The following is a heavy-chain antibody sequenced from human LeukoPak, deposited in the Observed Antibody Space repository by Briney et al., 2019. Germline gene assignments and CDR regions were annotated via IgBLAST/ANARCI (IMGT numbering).Heavy chain of an antibody. CDR1: GFTFGDYA. Sequence: GGSLRLSCAASGFTFGDYAMSWVRQAPGKGLEWVGFIRSKAYGGTTEYAASVKGRFTISRDDSKSIAYLQMNSLKTEDTAVYYCTRDDYYDSSGYYYYYGMDVWGQGTTVTVSS. V-gene: IGHV3-49*04. CDR2: IRSKAYGGTT. CDR3: TRDDYYDSSGYYYYYGMDV. J-gene: IGHJ6*02. D-gene: IGHD3-22*01.